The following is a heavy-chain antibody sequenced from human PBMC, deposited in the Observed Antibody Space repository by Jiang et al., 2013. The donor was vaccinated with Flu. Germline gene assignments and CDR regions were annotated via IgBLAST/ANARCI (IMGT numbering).Heavy chain of an antibody. Sequence: VQLLESGGGLVQPGGSLRLSCAASGFTFSNYAMSWVRQAPGKGLEWVSAISGSGGSTYYADSAKGRFTISRDNSKNTLYLQMNSLRAEDTAVYYCAKMRGYCSTTSCRGGGMDVWGQGTTVTVSS. V-gene: IGHV3-23*01. CDR3: AKMRGYCSTTSCRGGGMDV. CDR1: GFTFSNYA. D-gene: IGHD2-2*01. CDR2: ISGSGGST. J-gene: IGHJ6*02.